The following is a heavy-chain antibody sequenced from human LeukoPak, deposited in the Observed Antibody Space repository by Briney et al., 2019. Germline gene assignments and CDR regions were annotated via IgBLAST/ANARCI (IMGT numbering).Heavy chain of an antibody. CDR3: ARDYSLYGSDDGY. J-gene: IGHJ4*02. CDR1: GGTFSSYA. D-gene: IGHD3-10*01. Sequence: SVKVSCKASGGTFSSYAISWVRQAPGQGLEWMGRIIPILGIANYAQKFQGRVTITADKSTSTAYMELSSLRSEDTAVYYCARDYSLYGSDDGYWGQGTLVTVSS. CDR2: IIPILGIA. V-gene: IGHV1-69*04.